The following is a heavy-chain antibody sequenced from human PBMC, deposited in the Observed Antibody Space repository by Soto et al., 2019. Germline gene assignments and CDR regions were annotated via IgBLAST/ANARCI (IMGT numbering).Heavy chain of an antibody. J-gene: IGHJ4*02. CDR1: GGTFSSYT. CDR3: AAHLVERGDKPFDY. CDR2: IIPILGIA. Sequence: QVQLVQSGAEVKKPGSSVKVSCKASGGTFSSYTISWVRQAPGQGLEWMGRIIPILGIANYAQKFQGRVTITADKSTSTAYMELSSLRSEDTAVYYCAAHLVERGDKPFDYWGQGTLVTVSS. D-gene: IGHD2-21*01. V-gene: IGHV1-69*02.